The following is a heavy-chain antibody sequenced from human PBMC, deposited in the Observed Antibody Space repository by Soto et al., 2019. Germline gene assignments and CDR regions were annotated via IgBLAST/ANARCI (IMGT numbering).Heavy chain of an antibody. V-gene: IGHV1-69*01. CDR3: STVLYYGSGSYSPYGLDV. J-gene: IGHJ6*02. Sequence: QVQLEQSGAEVKKPGSSVKVSCKTSGVSFNNNGIGWVRQAPGHGLEWMVGVSTPFRTSTYARKFQGRMSITADASAGTVNMELSSLTSEDTAQYYFSTVLYYGSGSYSPYGLDVWGQGTTVTVS. D-gene: IGHD3-10*01. CDR1: GVSFNNNG. CDR2: VSTPFRTS.